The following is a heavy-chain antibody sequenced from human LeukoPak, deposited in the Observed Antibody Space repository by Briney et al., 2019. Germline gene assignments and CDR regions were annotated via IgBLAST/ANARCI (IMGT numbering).Heavy chain of an antibody. Sequence: GGSLRLSCAASGFTVSSNYMRWIRQAPGKGLEWVSVIYSGGSTYYADSVKGRFTISRDNSKNTLYLQMNSLRAEDTAVYYCARGARYCSSTSCYSDDAFDIWGQGTMVTVSS. CDR3: ARGARYCSSTSCYSDDAFDI. CDR1: GFTVSSNY. J-gene: IGHJ3*02. D-gene: IGHD2-2*01. V-gene: IGHV3-66*02. CDR2: IYSGGST.